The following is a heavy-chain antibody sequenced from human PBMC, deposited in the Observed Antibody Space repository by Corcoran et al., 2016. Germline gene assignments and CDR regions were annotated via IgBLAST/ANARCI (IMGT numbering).Heavy chain of an antibody. CDR3: ARDLGYDYYYYGMDV. D-gene: IGHD5-18*01. Sequence: QVQLQESGPGLVKPSETLSLTCTVSGGSVSSGSYYWSWIRQPPGKGLEWIGYIYYSGSTNYNPSLKSRVTISVDTSKNQFSLKLSSVTAADTAVCYCARDLGYDYYYYGMDVWGQGTTVTVSS. V-gene: IGHV4-61*01. CDR1: GGSVSSGSYY. J-gene: IGHJ6*02. CDR2: IYYSGST.